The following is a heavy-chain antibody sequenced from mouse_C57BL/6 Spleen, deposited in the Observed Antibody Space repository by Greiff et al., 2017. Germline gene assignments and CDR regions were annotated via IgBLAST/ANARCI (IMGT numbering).Heavy chain of an antibody. J-gene: IGHJ2*01. Sequence: EVQLQQSGPELVKPGASVKISCKASGYTFTDYYMNWVKQSHGKSLEWIGDINPNNGGTSYNQKFKGKATLTVDKSSSTAYMELRSLTSEDSAVYYCARPSNYGDFDYWGQGTTLTVSS. CDR2: INPNNGGT. V-gene: IGHV1-26*01. D-gene: IGHD2-5*01. CDR1: GYTFTDYY. CDR3: ARPSNYGDFDY.